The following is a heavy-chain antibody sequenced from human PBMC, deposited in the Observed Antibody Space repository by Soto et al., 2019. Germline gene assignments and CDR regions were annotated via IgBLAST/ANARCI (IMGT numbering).Heavy chain of an antibody. CDR1: GYTFTGYF. CDR2: INPNSGDT. CDR3: ARVKNYYDSSGPYDY. Sequence: GASVKVSCKPSGYTFTGYFLHWVRQAPRQGLEGMGWINPNSGDTNYAQKFQGRVTMTRDTSINTAYMELRRLSSDDTAVHYCARVKNYYDSSGPYDYWGQGTLVTVSS. J-gene: IGHJ4*02. D-gene: IGHD3-22*01. V-gene: IGHV1-2*02.